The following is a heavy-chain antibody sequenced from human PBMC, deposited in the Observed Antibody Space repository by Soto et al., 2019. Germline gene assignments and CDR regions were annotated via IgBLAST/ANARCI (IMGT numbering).Heavy chain of an antibody. D-gene: IGHD6-6*01. CDR1: GFSVSTNY. Sequence: ELQLVETGGGLMQPGGSLRLSCAASGFSVSTNYMTWVRQAPGKGLEWVSVINSDGTTYYADSVKDRFTISRDNSKNTLFLQLNSLRAEDTAVYYCAREAGSSRYYYALDVWGQGTTVTVSS. CDR2: INSDGTT. V-gene: IGHV3-53*02. J-gene: IGHJ6*02. CDR3: AREAGSSRYYYALDV.